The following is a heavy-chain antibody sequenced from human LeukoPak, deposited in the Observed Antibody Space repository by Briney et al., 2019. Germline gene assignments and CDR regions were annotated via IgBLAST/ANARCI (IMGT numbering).Heavy chain of an antibody. Sequence: GESLKISCNGSGYSFTSYWIGWVRQMPGKGLEWMGIIYPGDSDTRYSPSFQGQVTISADKSISTAYLQWSSLKASDTAMYYYARQYYYGSGSLLFDYWGQGTLVTVSS. V-gene: IGHV5-51*01. CDR1: GYSFTSYW. CDR3: ARQYYYGSGSLLFDY. CDR2: IYPGDSDT. J-gene: IGHJ4*02. D-gene: IGHD3-10*01.